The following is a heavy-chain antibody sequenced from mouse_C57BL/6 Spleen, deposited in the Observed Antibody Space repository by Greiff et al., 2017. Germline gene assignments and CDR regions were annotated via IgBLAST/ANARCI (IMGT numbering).Heavy chain of an antibody. Sequence: VKLQESGPELVKPGASVKISCKASGYAFSSSWMNWVKQRPGKGLEWIGRIYPGDGDTNYNGKFKGKATLTADKSSSTAYMQLSSLTSEDSAVYFCARDHYGSSYWYFDVWGTGTTVTVSS. CDR2: IYPGDGDT. CDR1: GYAFSSSW. CDR3: ARDHYGSSYWYFDV. D-gene: IGHD1-1*01. V-gene: IGHV1-82*01. J-gene: IGHJ1*03.